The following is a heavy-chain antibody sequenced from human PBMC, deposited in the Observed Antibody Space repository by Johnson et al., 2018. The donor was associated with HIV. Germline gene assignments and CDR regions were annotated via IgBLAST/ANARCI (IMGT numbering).Heavy chain of an antibody. V-gene: IGHV3-23*04. CDR3: ASWGIWYDAFDI. J-gene: IGHJ3*02. CDR2: ISGSGGST. D-gene: IGHD2-8*01. CDR1: GFTFSSYA. Sequence: VQLVESGGGLVQPGGSLRLSCAASGFTFSSYAMSWVRQAPGKVLEWVSAISGSGGSTYYADSVKGRFTISRDNSKNTLYLQMNSRRAEDTAVYYCASWGIWYDAFDIWGQGTMVTVSS.